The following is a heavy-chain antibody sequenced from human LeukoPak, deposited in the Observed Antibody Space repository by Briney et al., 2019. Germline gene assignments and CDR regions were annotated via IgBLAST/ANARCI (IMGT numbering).Heavy chain of an antibody. V-gene: IGHV3-23*01. CDR1: GFTFSTYA. J-gene: IGHJ4*02. CDR3: AKDEGVVLSTSFDFGH. CDR2: ISGSGRNT. Sequence: GGSLRLSCVVSGFTFSTYAMSWVRQAPGKGLEWVAFISGSGRNTYYADSVKGRFTICRDNFRNTLSLQMNSLRPDDTAIYYCAKDEGVVLSTSFDFGHWGQGTLVAVSS. D-gene: IGHD3-10*01.